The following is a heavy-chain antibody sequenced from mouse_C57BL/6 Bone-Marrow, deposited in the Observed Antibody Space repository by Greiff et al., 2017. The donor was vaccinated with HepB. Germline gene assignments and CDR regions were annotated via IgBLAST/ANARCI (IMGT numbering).Heavy chain of an antibody. Sequence: EVKVVESGEGLVKPGGSLKLSCAASGFTFSSYAMSWVRQTPEKRLEWVAYISSGGDYIYYADTVKGRFTISRDNARNTLYLQMSSLKSENTAMYYCTRGDFDNWGQGTTLTVSS. CDR2: ISSGGDYI. CDR3: TRGDFDN. CDR1: GFTFSSYA. V-gene: IGHV5-9-1*02. J-gene: IGHJ2*01.